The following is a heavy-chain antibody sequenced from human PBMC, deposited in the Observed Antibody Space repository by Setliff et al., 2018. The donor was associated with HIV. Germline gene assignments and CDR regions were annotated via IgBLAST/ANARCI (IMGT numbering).Heavy chain of an antibody. CDR3: TTGTRLVD. Sequence: SLKISCAASGFTFSNAWMSWVRQAPGKGLEWVGRIKSKTDGGTTDYAAPVKGRFTISRDDSKNTLYLPMNSLKIEDTAVYYCTTGTRLVDWGQGALVTVSS. CDR1: GFTFSNAW. J-gene: IGHJ4*02. CDR2: IKSKTDGGTT. D-gene: IGHD2-21*01. V-gene: IGHV3-15*01.